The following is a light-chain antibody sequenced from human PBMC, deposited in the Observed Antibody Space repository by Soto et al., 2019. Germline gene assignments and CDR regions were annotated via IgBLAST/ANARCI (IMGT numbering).Light chain of an antibody. V-gene: IGKV3-11*01. J-gene: IGKJ2*02. CDR3: QQRAKWPST. CDR2: DAY. CDR1: QSVDNY. Sequence: EVVLTLSPDTLSLSPGETATLACSASQSVDNYVGRYQKKGGQATILLIYDAYSRATGVGARFSGSGSAKDFSLTITSLDPEDFAVYYCQQRAKWPSTFGPGTKVDIK.